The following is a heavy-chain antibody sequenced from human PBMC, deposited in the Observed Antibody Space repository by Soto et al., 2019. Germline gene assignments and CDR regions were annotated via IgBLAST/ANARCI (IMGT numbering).Heavy chain of an antibody. J-gene: IGHJ4*02. D-gene: IGHD3-10*01. CDR2: IYYSGST. CDR1: GGSISSSSYY. V-gene: IGHV4-39*01. CDR3: ATDRGNTMVRGVMPFDY. Sequence: PSETLSLTCTVSGGSISSSSYYWGWIRQPPGKGLEWIGSIYYSGSTYYNPSLKSRVTISVDTSKNQFSLKLSSVTAADTAVYYCATDRGNTMVRGVMPFDYWGQGTLVTVSS.